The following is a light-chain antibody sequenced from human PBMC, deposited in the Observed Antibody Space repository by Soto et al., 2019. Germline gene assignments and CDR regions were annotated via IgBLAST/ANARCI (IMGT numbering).Light chain of an antibody. J-gene: IGLJ3*02. CDR3: ATWDNRLSGWL. V-gene: IGLV1-44*01. CDR2: SDD. Sequence: QSILTQTPSASGTPGQTITISCSGATSNIGSNPVGWFQQLPGTAPRLLIYSDDQRPSGVPDRISGSKSGTSASLAIRGLQSEDQADYYCATWDNRLSGWLFGGGTKLTVL. CDR1: TSNIGSNP.